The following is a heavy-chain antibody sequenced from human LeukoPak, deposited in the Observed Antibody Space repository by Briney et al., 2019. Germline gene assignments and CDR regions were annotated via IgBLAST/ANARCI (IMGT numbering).Heavy chain of an antibody. CDR1: GFTFSSYS. Sequence: GGSLRLSCAASGFTFSSYSMNWVRQAPGKGLEWVSSISSSSSYIYYADSVKGRFTISRDNAKNSLYLQMNSLRAEDTAVYYCARDGVVPDAIFPFDYWGQGTLVTVSS. CDR2: ISSSSSYI. V-gene: IGHV3-21*01. D-gene: IGHD2-2*02. CDR3: ARDGVVPDAIFPFDY. J-gene: IGHJ4*02.